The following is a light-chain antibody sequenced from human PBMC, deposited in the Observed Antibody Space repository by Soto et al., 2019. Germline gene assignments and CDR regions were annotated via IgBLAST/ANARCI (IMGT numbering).Light chain of an antibody. CDR1: SSNIGGNT. V-gene: IGLV1-44*01. Sequence: QSVLTQPPSASGTPGQRATISCSGSSSNIGGNTVNWYQQLPGTAPKLLLYSNDQRPSGVPDRFSGSKSGTSASLAISGLQSEDEADYYCAAWDDSLNGLVFGGGTKLTVL. CDR2: SND. CDR3: AAWDDSLNGLV. J-gene: IGLJ2*01.